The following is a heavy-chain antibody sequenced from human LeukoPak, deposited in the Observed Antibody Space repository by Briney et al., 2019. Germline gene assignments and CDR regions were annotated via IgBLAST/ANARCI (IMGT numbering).Heavy chain of an antibody. D-gene: IGHD3-10*01. V-gene: IGHV4-4*07. CDR2: IYTSGST. CDR3: ARDLHPSGSGWFDP. Sequence: SETLSLICTVSGGSISSYYWSWIRQPAGKGLEWIGRIYTSGSTNYNPSLKSRVTMSVDTSKNQFSLKLSSVTAADTAVYYCARDLHPSGSGWFDPWGQGTLVTVSS. J-gene: IGHJ5*02. CDR1: GGSISSYY.